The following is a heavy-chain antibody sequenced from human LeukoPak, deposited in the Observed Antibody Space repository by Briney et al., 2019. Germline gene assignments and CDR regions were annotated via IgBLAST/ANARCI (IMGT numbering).Heavy chain of an antibody. V-gene: IGHV1-2*02. D-gene: IGHD2-15*01. CDR2: INPNSGGT. CDR3: ARGQKGVVVVAATSGYYYGMDV. J-gene: IGHJ6*02. Sequence: SVKVSCKASGYTFTGYYMHWVRQAPGQGLEWMGWINPNSGGTNYAQKFQGRVTMTRDTSISTAYMELSRLRSDDTAVYYCARGQKGVVVVAATSGYYYGMDVWGQGTTVTVSS. CDR1: GYTFTGYY.